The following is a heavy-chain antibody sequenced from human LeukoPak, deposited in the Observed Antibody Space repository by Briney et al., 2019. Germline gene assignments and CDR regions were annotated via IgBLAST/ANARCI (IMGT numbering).Heavy chain of an antibody. Sequence: GGSLRLSCAASGFTFSSYAMHWVRQAPGKGLEWVAVISYDESNKYYADSVKGRFTISRDNSKNTLYLQMNSLRAEDTAVYYCARDLRLGLFDYWGQGTLVTVSS. J-gene: IGHJ4*02. V-gene: IGHV3-30*04. CDR2: ISYDESNK. CDR1: GFTFSSYA. D-gene: IGHD7-27*01. CDR3: ARDLRLGLFDY.